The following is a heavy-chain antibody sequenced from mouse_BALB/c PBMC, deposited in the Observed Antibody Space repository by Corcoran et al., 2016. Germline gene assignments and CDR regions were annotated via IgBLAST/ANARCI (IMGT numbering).Heavy chain of an antibody. CDR3: AREPRAMDY. V-gene: IGHV9-3-1*01. CDR1: GYTFTNYG. CDR2: INTYTGEP. J-gene: IGHJ4*01. Sequence: QIQLVQSGPELKKPGETVKSSCKASGYTFTNYGMNWVKQAPGKGLKWMGWINTYTGEPTYADDYKGRFAFSLETSASTAYLQINNLKNEDTATYFCAREPRAMDYWGQGTSVTVSS.